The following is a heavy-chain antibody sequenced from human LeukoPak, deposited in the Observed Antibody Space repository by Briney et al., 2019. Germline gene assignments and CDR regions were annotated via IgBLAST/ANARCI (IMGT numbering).Heavy chain of an antibody. J-gene: IGHJ4*02. CDR2: IWFDGSIK. V-gene: IGHV3-33*01. Sequence: GGSLRLSCAASGFNFSIYGMHWVRQAPGKGLEWVAVIWFDGSIKYYADPVKGRFTISRDNSENMLFLQMNSLTAEDTAVYYCGRWALDYWGQGTVVTVSS. CDR1: GFNFSIYG. CDR3: GRWALDY.